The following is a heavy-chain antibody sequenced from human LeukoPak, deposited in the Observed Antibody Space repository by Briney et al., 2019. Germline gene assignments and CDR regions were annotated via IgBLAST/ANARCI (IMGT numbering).Heavy chain of an antibody. CDR1: GGSISGYY. J-gene: IGHJ4*02. CDR3: AREGRSSTPGY. Sequence: SETLSLTCAVSGGSISGYYWSWIRQPAGKGLEWMGRISGSGSTDYDPFLRSRVTMSVDTSKNQFSLKLTSVTAADTAVYYCAREGRSSTPGYWGQGTLVTVSS. CDR2: ISGSGST. D-gene: IGHD2-15*01. V-gene: IGHV4-4*07.